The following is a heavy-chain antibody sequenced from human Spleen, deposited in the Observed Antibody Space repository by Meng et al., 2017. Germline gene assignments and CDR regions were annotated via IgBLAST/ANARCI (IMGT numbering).Heavy chain of an antibody. Sequence: ESLKISCTVSGYQITTAYYWGWIRQPPGKALEWIGSVYHSGTTYSNPSLKSRFSIPVDTSKNQFSLILNSVTAADTAVYYCARDRGDGYSLLTDYWGRGTLVTVSS. CDR3: ARDRGDGYSLLTDY. V-gene: IGHV4-38-2*02. CDR1: GYQITTAYY. D-gene: IGHD5-24*01. J-gene: IGHJ4*02. CDR2: VYHSGTT.